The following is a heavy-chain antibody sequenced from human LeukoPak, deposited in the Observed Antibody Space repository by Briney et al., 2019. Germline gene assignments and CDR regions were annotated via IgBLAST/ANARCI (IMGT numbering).Heavy chain of an antibody. CDR1: GYTFTGYY. V-gene: IGHV1-2*02. D-gene: IGHD2-8*01. CDR3: ARPLLPYRTNGVRYEAGRLWFDP. J-gene: IGHJ5*02. CDR2: INPNSGGT. Sequence: ASVKVSCKASGYTFTGYYMHWVRQAPGQGLEWMGWINPNSGGTNYAQKFQGRVTMTRDTSISTAYMELSRLRSDDTAVYYCARPLLPYRTNGVRYEAGRLWFDPWGQGTLVTVSS.